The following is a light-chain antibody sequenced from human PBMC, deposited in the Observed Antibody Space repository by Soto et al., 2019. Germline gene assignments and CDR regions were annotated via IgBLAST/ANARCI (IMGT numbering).Light chain of an antibody. J-gene: IGKJ1*01. CDR3: QQYNEYSKT. CDR1: QTISTS. V-gene: IGKV1-5*03. Sequence: DIQVTQSPSTLSASVGDRVTITGLASQTISTSLAWFQQKPGRAPKLLIYKASTLADGVPSRFKGSGSGTDFTLSISSLQPDDFATYYCQQYNEYSKTFGQGTKVDIK. CDR2: KAS.